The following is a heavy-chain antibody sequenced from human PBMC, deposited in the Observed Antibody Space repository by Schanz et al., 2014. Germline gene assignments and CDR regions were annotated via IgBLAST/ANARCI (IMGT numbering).Heavy chain of an antibody. CDR3: AKDHPSSGWPAFDV. D-gene: IGHD6-19*01. J-gene: IGHJ4*02. CDR1: GFTFRNYA. Sequence: EVQLLESGGGLVQPGGSLRLSCAASGFTFRNYAMNWVRQAPGRGLEWVSGITRQGTTYYADFVKGRFSISRDLSSNTLYLQMNSLRADDSAIYYCAKDHPSSGWPAFDVWGQGTQVNDSS. CDR2: ITRQGTT. V-gene: IGHV3-23*01.